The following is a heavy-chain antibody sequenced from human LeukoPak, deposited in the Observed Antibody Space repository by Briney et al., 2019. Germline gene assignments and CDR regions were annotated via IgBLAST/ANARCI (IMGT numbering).Heavy chain of an antibody. Sequence: GGSLRLSCAASGFTFSSYGMQFSSYGMHWVRQAPGKGLVWVARSNHDGSGTSYADSVKGRFTISRDNAKNTLYLQMNSLRAEDTAVYYCVRDVCTSGCHEEGHNWFDPWGQGTLVTVSS. D-gene: IGHD1-26*01. CDR3: VRDVCTSGCHEEGHNWFDP. CDR2: SNHDGSGT. J-gene: IGHJ5*02. CDR1: GFTFSSYG. V-gene: IGHV3-74*01.